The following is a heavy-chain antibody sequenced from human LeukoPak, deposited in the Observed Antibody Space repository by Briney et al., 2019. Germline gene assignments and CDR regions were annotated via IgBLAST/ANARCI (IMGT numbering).Heavy chain of an antibody. D-gene: IGHD5-12*01. Sequence: ASVKVSCKASGYTFTGYYMHWVRQAPGQGLEWMGWINPNSGGTNYAQKFQGRVTMTRDTSISTAYMELSRLRFDDTAVYYCAREPRYSAYDRVLDYWGQGTLVTVSS. J-gene: IGHJ4*02. V-gene: IGHV1-2*02. CDR1: GYTFTGYY. CDR3: AREPRYSAYDRVLDY. CDR2: INPNSGGT.